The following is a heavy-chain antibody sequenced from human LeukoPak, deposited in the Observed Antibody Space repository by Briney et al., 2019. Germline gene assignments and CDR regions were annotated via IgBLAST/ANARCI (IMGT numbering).Heavy chain of an antibody. Sequence: ASVKVSCKVSGYTLTELSMHWVRQAPGKGLEWMGGFDPEDGETIYAQKFQGRVTMTTDTSTGTAYMELRSLTSDDTAVYYCAREWASSGYEIDYWGQGTLVTVSS. D-gene: IGHD5-12*01. J-gene: IGHJ4*02. CDR1: GYTLTELS. V-gene: IGHV1-24*01. CDR3: AREWASSGYEIDY. CDR2: FDPEDGET.